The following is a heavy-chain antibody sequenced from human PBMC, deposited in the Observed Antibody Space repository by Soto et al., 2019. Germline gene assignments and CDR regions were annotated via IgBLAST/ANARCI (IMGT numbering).Heavy chain of an antibody. CDR2: ISYDGSNK. Sequence: GGSLRLSCAASGFTFSSYGMHWVRQAPGKGLEWVAVISYDGSNKYYADSVKGRFTISRDNSKNTLYLQMNSLRAEDTAVYYCAKDGCTNGVCYTFDYWGQGTLVTVSS. D-gene: IGHD2-8*01. CDR3: AKDGCTNGVCYTFDY. J-gene: IGHJ4*02. V-gene: IGHV3-30*18. CDR1: GFTFSSYG.